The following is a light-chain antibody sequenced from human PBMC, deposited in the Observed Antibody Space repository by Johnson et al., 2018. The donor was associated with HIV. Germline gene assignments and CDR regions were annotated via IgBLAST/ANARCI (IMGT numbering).Light chain of an antibody. J-gene: IGLJ1*01. V-gene: IGLV1-51*01. Sequence: QSVLTQPPSVSAAPGQKVTISCSGSSSNIGNNYVSWYQQFPGTAPKLLIYDNNKRPSGIPDRFSGSRSGTSTTLGITGLQTGDEADYYCATWDSSLSAFYVFGTGTKVTVV. CDR2: DNN. CDR1: SSNIGNNY. CDR3: ATWDSSLSAFYV.